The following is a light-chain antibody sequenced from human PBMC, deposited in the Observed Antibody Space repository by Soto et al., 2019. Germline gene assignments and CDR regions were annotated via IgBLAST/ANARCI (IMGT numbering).Light chain of an antibody. Sequence: QSVLTQPRSVSGSPGQSVTISCTGTSSDVGGYNYVSWYHQHPGKAPKLIIYDVSKRPSGVPDRFSGSKSANTASLTISGLQAEDEADYYCCSYAGSYTWVFGGGTKVTVL. CDR1: SSDVGGYNY. V-gene: IGLV2-11*01. J-gene: IGLJ3*02. CDR3: CSYAGSYTWV. CDR2: DVS.